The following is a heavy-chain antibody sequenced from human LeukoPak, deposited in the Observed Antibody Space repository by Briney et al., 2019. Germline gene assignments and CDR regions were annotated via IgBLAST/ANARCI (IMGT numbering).Heavy chain of an antibody. V-gene: IGHV2-5*01. CDR2: IYWNDDK. D-gene: IGHD6-13*01. CDR1: GFSLSTSGVG. Sequence: SGPALVKPTQTLTLTCTFSGFSLSTSGVGVGWIRQPPGKALEWLALIYWNDDKRYSPSLKSRLTITKDTSKNQVVLTMTNMDPVDTATYYCAHTYSSSWYQERNWFDPWGQGTLVTVSS. CDR3: AHTYSSSWYQERNWFDP. J-gene: IGHJ5*02.